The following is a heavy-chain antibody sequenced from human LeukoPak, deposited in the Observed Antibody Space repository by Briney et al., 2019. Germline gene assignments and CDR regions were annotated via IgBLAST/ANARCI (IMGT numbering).Heavy chain of an antibody. Sequence: ASVKVSCKASGYTFTSYNINWVRQATGQGLEWMGWMNPNSGNTGYAQKFQGRVTMTRDTSISTAYMELSRLRSDDTAVYYCARVIQYDILTANWFDPWGQGTLVTVSS. CDR3: ARVIQYDILTANWFDP. CDR1: GYTFTSYN. V-gene: IGHV1-8*01. D-gene: IGHD3-9*01. CDR2: MNPNSGNT. J-gene: IGHJ5*02.